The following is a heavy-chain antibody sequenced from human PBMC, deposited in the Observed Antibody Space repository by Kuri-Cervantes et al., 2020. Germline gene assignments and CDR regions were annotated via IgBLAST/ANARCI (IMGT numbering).Heavy chain of an antibody. CDR2: INHSGST. D-gene: IGHD5-12*01. CDR1: GGSFSGYY. CDR3: ARSRGVDIVATSNGGAVDY. Sequence: GSLRLSCAVYGGSFSGYYWSWIRQPPGKGLEWIGEINHSGSTNYNPSLKSRVTISVDTSKNQFTLKLSSVTAADTAVYSCARSRGVDIVATSNGGAVDYWGQGTLVTVSS. J-gene: IGHJ4*02. V-gene: IGHV4-34*01.